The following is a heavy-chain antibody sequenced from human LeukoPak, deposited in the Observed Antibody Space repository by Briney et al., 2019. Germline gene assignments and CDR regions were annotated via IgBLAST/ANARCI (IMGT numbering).Heavy chain of an antibody. CDR1: GFTFSSYE. D-gene: IGHD3-9*01. J-gene: IGHJ4*02. CDR3: ARVYYYDILTGYEDDDY. CDR2: IGSSGSTI. V-gene: IGHV3-48*03. Sequence: GGSLRLSCAASGFTFSSYEMNWVRQAPGKGLEWVSYIGSSGSTIYYADSVKGRFTISRDNAKNSLYLQMNSLRAEDTAVYYCARVYYYDILTGYEDDDYWGQGTLVTVSS.